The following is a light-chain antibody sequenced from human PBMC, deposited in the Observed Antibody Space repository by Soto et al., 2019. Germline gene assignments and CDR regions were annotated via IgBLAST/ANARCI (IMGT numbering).Light chain of an antibody. CDR2: DAS. CDR3: HQRAQWPRT. Sequence: EIVLTQSPATLSLSPGERATLSCWASQSVSNSLAWFLQRPGQAPRLLIYDASDRATGIPARFSGTGSGTDFTLTISSLEPEDLAVYYCHQRAQWPRTFGQGTKVEIK. V-gene: IGKV3-11*01. CDR1: QSVSNS. J-gene: IGKJ1*01.